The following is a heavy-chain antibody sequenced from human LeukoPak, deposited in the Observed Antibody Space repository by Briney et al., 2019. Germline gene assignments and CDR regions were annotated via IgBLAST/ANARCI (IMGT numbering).Heavy chain of an antibody. CDR2: INHSGST. J-gene: IGHJ4*02. CDR1: GGSFSGYY. V-gene: IGHV4-34*01. D-gene: IGHD1-26*01. Sequence: SETLSLTCAVYGGSFSGYYWSWIRQPPGEGLEWIGEINHSGSTNYNPSLKSRVTVSVDTSKNQFSLKLSSVTAADTAVYYCARGPVQRSGSYYFDYWGQGTLVTVSS. CDR3: ARGPVQRSGSYYFDY.